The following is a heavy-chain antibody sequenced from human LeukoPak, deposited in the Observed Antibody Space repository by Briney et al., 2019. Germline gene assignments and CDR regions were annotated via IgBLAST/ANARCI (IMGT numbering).Heavy chain of an antibody. CDR2: INHSGST. CDR1: GGSFSGYY. Sequence: TSETLSLTCAVYGGSFSGYYWSWIRQPPGKGLEWIGEINHSGSTNYNPSLKSRVTISVDTSKNQFSLKLSSVTAADTAVYYCARLVPRLQRLWFGDPPRDWFDPWGQGTLVTVSS. J-gene: IGHJ5*02. CDR3: ARLVPRLQRLWFGDPPRDWFDP. V-gene: IGHV4-34*01. D-gene: IGHD3-10*01.